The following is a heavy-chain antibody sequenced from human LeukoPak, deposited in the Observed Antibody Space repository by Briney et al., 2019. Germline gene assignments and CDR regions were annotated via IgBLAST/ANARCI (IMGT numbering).Heavy chain of an antibody. CDR2: ISSSISYI. CDR3: ARDARHYFDY. V-gene: IGHV3-21*01. CDR1: GFTFSSYS. Sequence: GGSLRLSCAASGFTFSSYSMNWVRQAPGKGLEWVSSISSSISYIYYADSVKGRFTISRDNAKNSLYLQMNSLRAEDTAVYYCARDARHYFDYWGQGTLVTVSS. J-gene: IGHJ4*02.